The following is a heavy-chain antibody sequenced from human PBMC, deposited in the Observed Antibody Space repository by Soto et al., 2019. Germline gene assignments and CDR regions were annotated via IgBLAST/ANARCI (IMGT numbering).Heavy chain of an antibody. CDR1: GFTFSDYW. Sequence: GGSLRLSCAASGFTFSDYWMSWVRQTPGKGLEWVGNIHLDGSEKYYAGFVKGRFTFSRDNVKNSLYLQMNSLRAEDTGVYYCARDDPKGYNYRLAFFDYWGQGTPVTVSS. CDR3: ARDDPKGYNYRLAFFDY. J-gene: IGHJ4*02. D-gene: IGHD5-18*01. V-gene: IGHV3-7*04. CDR2: IHLDGSEK.